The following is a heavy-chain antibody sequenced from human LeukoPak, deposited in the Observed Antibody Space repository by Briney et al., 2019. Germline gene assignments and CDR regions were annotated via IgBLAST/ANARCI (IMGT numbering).Heavy chain of an antibody. CDR3: AKDSRYYYDSSGYQDWFDP. V-gene: IGHV3-23*01. CDR2: ISGSGGST. CDR1: GFTFSSYA. D-gene: IGHD3-22*01. Sequence: GGSLRLSCAASGFTFSSYAMSWFRQAPGKGLEWVSAISGSGGSTYYADSVKGRFTISRDNSKNTLYLQMNSLRAEDTAVYYCAKDSRYYYDSSGYQDWFDPWGQGTLVTVSS. J-gene: IGHJ5*02.